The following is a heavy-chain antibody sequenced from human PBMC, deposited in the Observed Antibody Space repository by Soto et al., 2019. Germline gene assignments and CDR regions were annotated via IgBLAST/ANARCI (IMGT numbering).Heavy chain of an antibody. CDR1: GGTFSTNA. CDR2: IIPLFGTA. CDR3: ARPKGTYSSGYYYFDF. V-gene: IGHV1-69*01. Sequence: QVQLEQSGGEVKQPGSSVRVSCKNSGGTFSTNAINWVRQAPGQGLEWMGAIIPLFGTADYSQKFQGRVTITADESTSTAYMELSSLRFDDTAVYFCARPKGTYSSGYYYFDFWGQGTLVTVSS. J-gene: IGHJ4*02. D-gene: IGHD6-19*01.